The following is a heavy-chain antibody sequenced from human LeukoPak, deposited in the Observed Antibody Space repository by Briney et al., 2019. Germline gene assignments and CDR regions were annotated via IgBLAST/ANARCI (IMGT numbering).Heavy chain of an antibody. V-gene: IGHV1-8*02. CDR3: ARATGYYYYYGMDV. J-gene: IGHJ6*02. Sequence: ASVKVSCKASGGTFSSYAISWVRQAPGQGLEWMGWINPNSGGTNYAQKFQGRVTMTRNTSISTAYMELSSLRSEDTAVYYCARATGYYYYYGMDVWGQGTTVTVSS. CDR2: INPNSGGT. CDR1: GGTFSSYA.